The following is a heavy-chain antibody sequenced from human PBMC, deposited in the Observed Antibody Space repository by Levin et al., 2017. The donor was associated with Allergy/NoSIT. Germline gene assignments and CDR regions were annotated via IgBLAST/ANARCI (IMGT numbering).Heavy chain of an antibody. D-gene: IGHD4-17*01. J-gene: IGHJ3*02. CDR2: IYYSGST. Sequence: SQTLSLTCTVSGGSISSGDSFWSWIRQPPGKGLEWIGYIYYSGSTYYNPSLKSQVTISVDTAKNQFSLKVSSVTAADTAAYYCARDRRAVTTNSGGFDIWGQGTMVTVSS. CDR1: GGSISSGDSF. CDR3: ARDRRAVTTNSGGFDI. V-gene: IGHV4-30-4*01.